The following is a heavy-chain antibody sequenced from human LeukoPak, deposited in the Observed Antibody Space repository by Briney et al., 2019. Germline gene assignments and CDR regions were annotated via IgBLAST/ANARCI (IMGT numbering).Heavy chain of an antibody. J-gene: IGHJ4*02. CDR3: ARDLPYSSGWYSDY. D-gene: IGHD6-19*01. V-gene: IGHV3-53*01. CDR1: GFTVSSNY. Sequence: GGSLRLSCAASGFTVSSNYMSWVRQAPGKGLEWVSVIYSGGSTYYADSEKGRFTIYSDNSKNTLYLQMNSLRAEDTAVYYCARDLPYSSGWYSDYWGQGALVTVSS. CDR2: IYSGGST.